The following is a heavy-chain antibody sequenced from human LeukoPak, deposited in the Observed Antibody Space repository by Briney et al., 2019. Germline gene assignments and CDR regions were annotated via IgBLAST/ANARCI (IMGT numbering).Heavy chain of an antibody. CDR1: GGSIRSIDYY. D-gene: IGHD3-9*01. V-gene: IGHV4-39*01. Sequence: KPSETLSLTCTVSGGSIRSIDYYWAWIRQPPGRGLEWNRTIHYSGSTFYKPRLKTLLTVSADTSTNQFYMKLSSVTAADTSGYYCARASGVLPSFEWANWFDTGGEGSLVTVYS. J-gene: IGHJ5*02. CDR3: ARASGVLPSFEWANWFDT. CDR2: IHYSGST.